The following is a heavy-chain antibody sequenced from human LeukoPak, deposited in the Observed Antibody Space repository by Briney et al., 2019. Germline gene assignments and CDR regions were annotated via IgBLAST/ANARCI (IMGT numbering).Heavy chain of an antibody. J-gene: IGHJ3*01. D-gene: IGHD3-3*01. V-gene: IGHV3-23*01. CDR2: LSGSGGST. CDR3: ARVWSAFDV. CDR1: GFTFSNYA. Sequence: GGSLRLSCAASGFTFSNYAMSWVRQAPGKGLEWVSALSGSGGSTYYADSVKGRFTISRDNAKNSVYLQMNRLRAEDTAVYYCARVWSAFDVWGQGTMVTVSS.